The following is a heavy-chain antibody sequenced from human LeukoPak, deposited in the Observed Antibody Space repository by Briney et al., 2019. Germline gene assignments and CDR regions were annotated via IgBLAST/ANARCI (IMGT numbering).Heavy chain of an antibody. CDR1: GFTVSSNS. D-gene: IGHD6-19*01. J-gene: IGHJ4*02. V-gene: IGHV3-53*01. CDR3: ASEKAGHFDY. CDR2: IYSGGST. Sequence: GGSLRLSCAASGFTVSSNSMSWVRQAAGKGLEWVSVIYSGGSTYYADSVKGRFTISRDNSKNTLYLQMSSLRAEDTAVYYCASEKAGHFDYWGQGTLVTVSS.